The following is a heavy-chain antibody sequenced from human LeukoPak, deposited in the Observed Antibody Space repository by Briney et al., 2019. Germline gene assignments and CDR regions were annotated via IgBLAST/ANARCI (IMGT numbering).Heavy chain of an antibody. J-gene: IGHJ4*02. V-gene: IGHV1-46*01. CDR1: GYSFTSNY. Sequence: ASVKVSCKASGYSFTSNYIHWVRQAPGQGLEWMGMIYPSDGSTSYAQRFQGRVTVTRDTSTSTVHMELSGLRSEDTAVYYCARDQEAFDYWGQGTLVTVSS. CDR3: ARDQEAFDY. CDR2: IYPSDGST.